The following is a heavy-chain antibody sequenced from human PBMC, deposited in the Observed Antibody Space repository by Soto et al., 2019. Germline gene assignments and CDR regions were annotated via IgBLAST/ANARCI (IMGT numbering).Heavy chain of an antibody. CDR1: GYTFTSYG. CDR3: ARDQRRVVVTANYDY. D-gene: IGHD2-21*02. J-gene: IGHJ4*02. Sequence: GASVKVSCKASGYTFTSYGISWVRQAPGQGLEWMGWISAYNGNTNYAQKLQGRVTMTTDTSTSTAYMELRSLRSDDTAVYYCARDQRRVVVTANYDYWGRGTLVTVSS. CDR2: ISAYNGNT. V-gene: IGHV1-18*01.